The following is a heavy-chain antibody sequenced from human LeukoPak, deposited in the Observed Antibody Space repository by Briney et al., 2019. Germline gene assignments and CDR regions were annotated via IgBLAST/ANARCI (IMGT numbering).Heavy chain of an antibody. J-gene: IGHJ5*02. CDR2: IYSGATT. D-gene: IGHD7-27*01. CDR3: ARSTGDRFDP. V-gene: IGHV3-66*01. Sequence: GGSLRLSCAASGFTVSSNYMSWVRQAPGKELEWVSVIYSGATTYYADSVKGRFTISRDNSKNTLYLQMNSLRAEDTAVYYCARSTGDRFDPWGQGTLVTVSS. CDR1: GFTVSSNY.